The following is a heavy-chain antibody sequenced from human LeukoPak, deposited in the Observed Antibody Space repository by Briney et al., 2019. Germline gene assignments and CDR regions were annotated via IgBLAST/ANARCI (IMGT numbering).Heavy chain of an antibody. Sequence: PSETLSLTCTVSGGSISSSSYYWGWIRQPPGKGLEWIGSIYYSGSTYYNPSLKSRVTISVDTSKNQFSLKLSSVTAADTAVYYCARGLNYYDSSGYYIDWGQGTLVTVSS. CDR1: GGSISSSSYY. D-gene: IGHD3-22*01. CDR2: IYYSGST. V-gene: IGHV4-39*01. J-gene: IGHJ4*02. CDR3: ARGLNYYDSSGYYID.